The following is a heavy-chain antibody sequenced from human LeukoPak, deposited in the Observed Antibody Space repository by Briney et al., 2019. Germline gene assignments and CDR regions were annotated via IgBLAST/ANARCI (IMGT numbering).Heavy chain of an antibody. V-gene: IGHV1-69*05. CDR3: AREDKWELLPGNFDY. CDR2: IIPIFGTA. D-gene: IGHD1-26*01. J-gene: IGHJ4*02. CDR1: GGTFSSYA. Sequence: SVKVSCKASGGTFSSYAISWVRQAPGQGLEWMGRIIPIFGTANYAQKFQGRVTITTDESTSTAYMEPSSLRSEDTAVYYCAREDKWELLPGNFDYWGQGTLVTVSS.